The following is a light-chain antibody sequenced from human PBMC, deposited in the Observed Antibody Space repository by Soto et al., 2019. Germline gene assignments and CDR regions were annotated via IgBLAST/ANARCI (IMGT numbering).Light chain of an antibody. CDR1: QSISSW. CDR2: DAS. Sequence: DIQMTQSPSTLSASVGDRVTITCRASQSISSWLAWYQQKPWKAPKLLIYDASSLESGVPSRFSGSGSGTEFTRTISSLQPDYFATYYCQQSNSYSQTFGQGTKVEIK. J-gene: IGKJ1*01. V-gene: IGKV1-5*01. CDR3: QQSNSYSQT.